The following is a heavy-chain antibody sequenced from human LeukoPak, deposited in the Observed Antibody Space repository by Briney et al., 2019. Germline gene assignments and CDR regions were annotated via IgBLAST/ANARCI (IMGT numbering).Heavy chain of an antibody. CDR2: IWFDGIRK. V-gene: IGHV3-33*08. D-gene: IGHD3-22*01. Sequence: GGSLRLSCAASGFTVSSNYMTWVRQAPGKGLEWVAAIWFDGIRKYYADSVKGRLTISRDNSKNTLYLQMNSPRAEDTAVYYCARDLEDSSPFGAFDMWGQGTMVTVSS. CDR3: ARDLEDSSPFGAFDM. CDR1: GFTVSSNY. J-gene: IGHJ3*02.